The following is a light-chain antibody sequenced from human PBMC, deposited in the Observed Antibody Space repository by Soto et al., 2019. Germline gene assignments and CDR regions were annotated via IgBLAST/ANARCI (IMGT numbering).Light chain of an antibody. J-gene: IGKJ5*01. Sequence: EIVLTQSPGTLSLSPGERVTLSCRTSHSVNSHVAWYQQKPGKAPRLLLYGASTTATGIPVRLSGSGFGTEFTLTISSLQSEDSAVYYCQQYKNWPLFGQGTRLEIK. CDR2: GAS. V-gene: IGKV3-15*01. CDR1: HSVNSH. CDR3: QQYKNWPL.